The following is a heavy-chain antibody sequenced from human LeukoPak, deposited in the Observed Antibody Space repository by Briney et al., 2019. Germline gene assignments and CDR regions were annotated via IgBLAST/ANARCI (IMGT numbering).Heavy chain of an antibody. Sequence: PGGSLRLSCAASGFTFSSYAMHWVRQAPGKGLEWVAVISYDGSNKYYADSVKGRFTISRDNSKNALYLQMNSLRAENTAVYYCAREGDFDWLFHYWGQGTLVTVSS. CDR1: GFTFSSYA. D-gene: IGHD3-9*01. CDR2: ISYDGSNK. J-gene: IGHJ4*02. V-gene: IGHV3-30*04. CDR3: AREGDFDWLFHY.